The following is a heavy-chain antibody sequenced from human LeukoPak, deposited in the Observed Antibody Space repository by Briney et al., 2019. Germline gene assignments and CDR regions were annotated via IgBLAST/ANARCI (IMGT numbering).Heavy chain of an antibody. CDR3: ARFATPSDYGSGSYPYYYYYMDV. V-gene: IGHV4-39*07. CDR2: IYYSGST. Sequence: PSETLPLTCTVSGGSISSYYWGWIRQPPGKGLEWIGSIYYSGSTYYNPSLKSRVTISVDTSKNQFSLKLSSVTAADTAVYYCARFATPSDYGSGSYPYYYYYMDVWGKGTTVTVSS. CDR1: GGSISSYY. D-gene: IGHD3-10*01. J-gene: IGHJ6*03.